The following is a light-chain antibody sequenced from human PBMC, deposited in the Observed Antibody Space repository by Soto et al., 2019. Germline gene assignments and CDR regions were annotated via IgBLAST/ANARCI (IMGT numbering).Light chain of an antibody. Sequence: QAVVTQEPSLTVSPVGAATLTCGSSTGAVTSGHYPYWFQQKPGQAPRTLIYDTSNKHSWTPARFSGSLLGGKAALTLSGAQPEDEAEYYCLLSYSGGDVVFGGGTKLTVL. J-gene: IGLJ2*01. CDR3: LLSYSGGDVV. V-gene: IGLV7-46*01. CDR2: DTS. CDR1: TGAVTSGHY.